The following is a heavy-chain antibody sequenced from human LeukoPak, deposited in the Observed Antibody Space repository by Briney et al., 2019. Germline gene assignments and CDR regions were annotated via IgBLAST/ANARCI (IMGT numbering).Heavy chain of an antibody. D-gene: IGHD6-19*01. V-gene: IGHV4-34*01. J-gene: IGHJ4*02. CDR1: GGSFSGYY. Sequence: PSETLSFTCAVHGGSFSGYYWSWIRQPPEKGLEWIGEINHSGSTNYNPSLKSRVAISVDTSKSQFSLNLTSVSAADTAVYYCAKDMEQWLVFRPFDYWGQGTLVTVSS. CDR3: AKDMEQWLVFRPFDY. CDR2: INHSGST.